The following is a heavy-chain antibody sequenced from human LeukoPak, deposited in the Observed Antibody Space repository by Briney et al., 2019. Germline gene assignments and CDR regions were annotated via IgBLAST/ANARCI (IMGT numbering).Heavy chain of an antibody. CDR2: IYPGDSDT. J-gene: IGHJ4*02. CDR3: ARRPVGYGSYYFDY. V-gene: IGHV5-51*01. Sequence: GEALKISCKGSGYSFTSYWIGWVRQMPGKGLEWMGIIYPGDSDTRYSPSFQGQATISADKSISTAYPQWSSLKASDTAMYYCARRPVGYGSYYFDYWGQGTLVTVSS. D-gene: IGHD3-10*01. CDR1: GYSFTSYW.